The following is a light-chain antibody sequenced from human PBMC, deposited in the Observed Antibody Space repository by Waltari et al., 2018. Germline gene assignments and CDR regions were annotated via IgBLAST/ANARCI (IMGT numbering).Light chain of an antibody. CDR3: QQYNIYPLT. CDR1: QSISAY. V-gene: IGKV1-5*03. Sequence: DIQMTQSPSTLSASVGHRVTITCRASQSISAYLAWYQQKPGKAPKLLIYKSSTVESGVPSRFSGSGSGTEFTLTISGLQPDDFATYYCQQYNIYPLTFGGGTKVEIK. CDR2: KSS. J-gene: IGKJ4*01.